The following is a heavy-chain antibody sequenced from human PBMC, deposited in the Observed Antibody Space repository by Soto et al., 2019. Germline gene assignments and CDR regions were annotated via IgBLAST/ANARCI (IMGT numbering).Heavy chain of an antibody. CDR1: GDTFSSYT. CDR2: VIPVLGVT. J-gene: IGHJ6*02. CDR3: ARRRYCCADCYSQYYYGMDI. Sequence: QVQLVQSGAELKKPGSSVKVSCRSGGDTFSSYTVSWVRQAPGQGLEWMGRVIPVLGVTNYARQFQGRVSITAEKSTSTACLELRSLTSEDSGVYYCARRRYCCADCYSQYYYGMDIWGQGTPVTVSS. D-gene: IGHD2-21*02. V-gene: IGHV1-69*02.